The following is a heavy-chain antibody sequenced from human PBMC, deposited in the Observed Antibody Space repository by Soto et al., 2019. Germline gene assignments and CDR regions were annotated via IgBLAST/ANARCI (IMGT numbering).Heavy chain of an antibody. J-gene: IGHJ5*02. CDR3: ARGHYDFWSGVNWFDP. CDR2: IYYSGST. CDR1: GGSISSGGYY. D-gene: IGHD3-3*01. Sequence: QVQLQESGPGLVKPSQTLSLTCTVSGGSISSGGYYWSWIRQHPGKGLEWIGYIYYSGSTYYNPSLQSRVTISVDTSKNQFSLKLSSVTAADTAVYYCARGHYDFWSGVNWFDPWGQGTLVTVSS. V-gene: IGHV4-31*03.